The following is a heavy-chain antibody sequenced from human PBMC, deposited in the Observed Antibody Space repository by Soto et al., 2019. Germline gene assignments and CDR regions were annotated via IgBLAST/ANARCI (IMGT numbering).Heavy chain of an antibody. CDR1: GYTFTAYA. CDR3: AREDPRGSGWYHWFDR. D-gene: IGHD6-19*01. Sequence: QVQLVQSGAEVKKPGASVKVSCKASGYTFTAYAMHWVRQAPGQRLEWMGWINVGNGNPKYSQNFQGRVTITRDTSATTAYMELSSLTSEDTAVYYCAREDPRGSGWYHWFDRWGQGTLVTVCS. V-gene: IGHV1-3*01. CDR2: INVGNGNP. J-gene: IGHJ5*02.